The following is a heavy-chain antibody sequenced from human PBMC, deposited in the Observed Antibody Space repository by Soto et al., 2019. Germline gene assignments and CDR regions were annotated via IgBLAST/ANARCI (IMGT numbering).Heavy chain of an antibody. CDR2: IYYSGST. CDR3: ATQEVGGSYVYTFDP. CDR1: GGSTNSSSYY. V-gene: IGHV4-39*02. J-gene: IGHJ5*02. Sequence: QLQLQESGPGLVKPSETLSLTCTVSGGSTNSSSYYWGWIRQPPGKGLEWIGSIYYSGSTYYNPSLKSRVTISVDTSKNHFSLKLSSVTAADTAVYYCATQEVGGSYVYTFDPWGQGTLVTVSS. D-gene: IGHD1-26*01.